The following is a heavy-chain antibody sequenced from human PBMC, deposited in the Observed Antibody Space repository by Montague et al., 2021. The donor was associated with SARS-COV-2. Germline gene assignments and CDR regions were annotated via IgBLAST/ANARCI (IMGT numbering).Heavy chain of an antibody. Sequence: SLRLSCAASGFIFKKYALHWVRQTPGKGLEWVAVISFDGSVKYYADSVKGRFTISRDNSRSTLYLQMNSLRIEDTAVYYCARAFAMVRGVVDDDWGQGTLVTVSS. J-gene: IGHJ4*02. CDR2: ISFDGSVK. V-gene: IGHV3-30*04. CDR3: ARAFAMVRGVVDDD. D-gene: IGHD3-10*01. CDR1: GFIFKKYA.